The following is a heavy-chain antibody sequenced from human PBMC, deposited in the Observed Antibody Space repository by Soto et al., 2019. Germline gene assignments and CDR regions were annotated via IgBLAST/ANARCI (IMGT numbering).Heavy chain of an antibody. J-gene: IGHJ6*02. V-gene: IGHV4-59*08. CDR2: INYDGYS. D-gene: IGHD3-10*01. Sequence: QVQLQESGPGLVKPSETLSLTCTVSGGSITNYYCSWFRQPPGKGLEWIGYINYDGYSAYNLSLKRRVTLSMGASKTQSSLMLASVTATDTAVYYCARHGFGPLHGLVDVWGPGTTVIVSS. CDR1: GGSITNYY. CDR3: ARHGFGPLHGLVDV.